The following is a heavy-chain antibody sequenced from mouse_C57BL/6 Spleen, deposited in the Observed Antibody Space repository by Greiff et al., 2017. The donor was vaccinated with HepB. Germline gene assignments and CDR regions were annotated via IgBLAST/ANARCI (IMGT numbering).Heavy chain of an antibody. J-gene: IGHJ4*01. D-gene: IGHD1-1*02. CDR2: INPGNSGT. CDR3: ARDGSYAMDY. CDR1: GFTFTSYW. Sequence: VQLQQPGPELVKPGASVKLSCTASGFTFTSYWMHWVKQRPGQGLEWIGDINPGNSGTNYNEKFKSKVTMTVDKSTSTAYMQLSSLTSEDSAVYYGARDGSYAMDYWGQGTSVTVSS. V-gene: IGHV1-53*01.